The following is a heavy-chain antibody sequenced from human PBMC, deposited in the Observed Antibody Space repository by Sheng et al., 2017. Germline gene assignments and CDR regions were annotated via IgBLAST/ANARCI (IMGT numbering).Heavy chain of an antibody. CDR3: ARVRYYDSSGYYHLSKKNPXFDY. CDR1: GGSFSGYY. J-gene: IGHJ4*02. V-gene: IGHV4-34*01. Sequence: QVQLQQWGAGLLKPSETLSLTCAVYGGSFSGYYWSWIRQPPGKGLEWIGEINHSGSTNYNPSLKSRVTISVDTSKNQFSLKLSSVTAADTAVYYCARVRYYDSSGYYHLSKKNPXFDYWGQGTLVTVSS. CDR2: INHSGST. D-gene: IGHD3-22*01.